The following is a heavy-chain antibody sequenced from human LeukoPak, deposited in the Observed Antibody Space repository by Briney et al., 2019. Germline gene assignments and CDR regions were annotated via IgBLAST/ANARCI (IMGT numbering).Heavy chain of an antibody. Sequence: ASVKVSCKTSGYTFTSYYIHWVRQAPGQELEWMGWINPNTGGTTYAQKFQGRVTMTRDTSISTAYMELSRLRSDDTAVYYCARAAFITMVRGVIIPPGGYWGQGTLVTVSS. CDR3: ARAAFITMVRGVIIPPGGY. D-gene: IGHD3-10*01. CDR2: INPNTGGT. J-gene: IGHJ4*02. CDR1: GYTFTSYY. V-gene: IGHV1-2*02.